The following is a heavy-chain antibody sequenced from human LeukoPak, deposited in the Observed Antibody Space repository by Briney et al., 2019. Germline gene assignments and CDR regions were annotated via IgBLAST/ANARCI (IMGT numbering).Heavy chain of an antibody. V-gene: IGHV3-11*01. CDR2: ISSGSYNK. CDR1: GFPLTGYY. CDR3: ARGKKTFDP. J-gene: IGHJ5*02. Sequence: GGSLSFSCVATGFPLTGYYMSWLRQPPGKLPEWVAYISSGSYNKYYAVSVRCRFTISRDNANNSLFLEMSTLRVDDTALYYCARGKKTFDPWGQGTLVIVSS.